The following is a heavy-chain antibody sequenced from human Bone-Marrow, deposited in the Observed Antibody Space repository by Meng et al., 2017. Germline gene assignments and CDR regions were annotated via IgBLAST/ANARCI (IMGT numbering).Heavy chain of an antibody. Sequence: QVQLQESGSGLVKPSPTLSLTRSFFGGFISGGDYYWSWIRQPPGKGLEWIGYIHFSGSTYYNPSLNSRITISVDMSRNQFSLRLTSVTSADMAVYYCARVNSDCGGVMCYKGWFDPWGQGTLVTVSS. D-gene: IGHD2-21*01. J-gene: IGHJ5*02. CDR2: IHFSGST. V-gene: IGHV4-30-4*01. CDR1: GGFISGGDYY. CDR3: ARVNSDCGGVMCYKGWFDP.